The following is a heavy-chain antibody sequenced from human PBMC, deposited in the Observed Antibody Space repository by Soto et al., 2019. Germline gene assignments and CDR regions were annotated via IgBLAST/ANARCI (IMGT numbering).Heavy chain of an antibody. Sequence: EVLLLESGGALVQPGGSLRLSCAASGFTFSNYGMSWVRQAPGKGLAWVSSISGSGYSTYYADSVKGRFTISRDNSKTTLYLQMSSLRAEDTALYYCAKALDFDGELGPEHWGQGTLVTVSS. CDR2: ISGSGYST. CDR3: AKALDFDGELGPEH. D-gene: IGHD1-7*01. CDR1: GFTFSNYG. J-gene: IGHJ1*01. V-gene: IGHV3-23*01.